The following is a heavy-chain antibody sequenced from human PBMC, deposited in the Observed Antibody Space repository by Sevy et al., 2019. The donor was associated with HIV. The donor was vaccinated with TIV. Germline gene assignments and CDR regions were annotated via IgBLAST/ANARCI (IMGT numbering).Heavy chain of an antibody. Sequence: GGSLRLSCAASGFTFSSYSMNWVRQAPGEGLEWVSSISSSSSYIYYADSVKGRFTISRDNAKNSLYLQMNSLRAEDTTVYYCARVHNPGDSKGAFDIWGQGTMVTVSS. CDR1: GFTFSSYS. V-gene: IGHV3-21*01. CDR3: ARVHNPGDSKGAFDI. J-gene: IGHJ3*02. D-gene: IGHD4-17*01. CDR2: ISSSSSYI.